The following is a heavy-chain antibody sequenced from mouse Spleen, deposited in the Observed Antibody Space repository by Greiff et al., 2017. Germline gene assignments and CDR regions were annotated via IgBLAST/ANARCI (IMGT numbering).Heavy chain of an antibody. CDR3: ARHSTRYFDY. D-gene: IGHD1-1*01. CDR1: GFTFSSYG. J-gene: IGHJ2*01. Sequence: EVQLVESGGDLVKPGGSLKLSCAASGFTFSSYGMSWVRQTPDKRLEWVATISSGGSYTYYPDSVKGRFTISRDNAKNTLYLQMSSLKSEDTAMYYCARHSTRYFDYWGQGTTLTVSS. V-gene: IGHV5-6*01. CDR2: ISSGGSYT.